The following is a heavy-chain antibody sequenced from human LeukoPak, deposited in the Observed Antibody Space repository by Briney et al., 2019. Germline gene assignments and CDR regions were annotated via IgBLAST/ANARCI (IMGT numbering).Heavy chain of an antibody. CDR2: IKGKTAGGAA. Sequence: GGSLRLSCEVSGLNFNNAWMSWVRQGPGKGLEWVGRIKGKTAGGAADYAAPVKGRFTISRDDSKNTLYLQMNSLKTEDTAVYYCTTDMGATFYYWGQGTLVTVSS. D-gene: IGHD1-26*01. J-gene: IGHJ4*02. CDR3: TTDMGATFYY. V-gene: IGHV3-15*01. CDR1: GLNFNNAW.